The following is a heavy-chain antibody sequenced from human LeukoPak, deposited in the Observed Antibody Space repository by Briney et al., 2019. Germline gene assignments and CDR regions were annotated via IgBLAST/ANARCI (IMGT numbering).Heavy chain of an antibody. CDR1: GGSFSGYY. D-gene: IGHD2-2*01. J-gene: IGHJ3*02. V-gene: IGHV4-34*01. CDR3: ARFVVVPAAIGAFDI. CDR2: INHSGST. Sequence: SETLSLTCAVYGGSFSGYYWSWIRQPPGKGLEWSGEINHSGSTNYNPSLKSRVTISVDTSKNQFSLKLSSVTAADTAVYYCARFVVVPAAIGAFDIWGQGTMVTVSS.